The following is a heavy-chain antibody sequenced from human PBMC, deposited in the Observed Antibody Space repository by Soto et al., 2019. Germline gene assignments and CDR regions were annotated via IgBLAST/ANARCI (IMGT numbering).Heavy chain of an antibody. D-gene: IGHD2-15*01. Sequence: SETLSLTCTVSGGSMRNVYWSWIRQPPGKRLEWICFIFHSGNAKYNPSLKSRVTISIDTSKSQFSLSLDSVTAADTAVYFCARAHAPTLPFDYWGLGTLVTVSS. V-gene: IGHV4-59*01. CDR3: ARAHAPTLPFDY. CDR1: GGSMRNVY. CDR2: IFHSGNA. J-gene: IGHJ4*01.